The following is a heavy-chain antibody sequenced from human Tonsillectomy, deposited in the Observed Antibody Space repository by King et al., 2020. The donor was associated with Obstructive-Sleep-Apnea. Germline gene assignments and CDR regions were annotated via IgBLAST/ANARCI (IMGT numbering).Heavy chain of an antibody. CDR2: ISHDGTKK. J-gene: IGHJ4*02. Sequence: VQLVESGGGVVHPGRSLRLSCAASGFAFSKFTIHWVRQAPGKGLEWVAVISHDGTKKSYADSVKGRFTVSRDNSNNTLFLQMSGLRSEDTAVYYCAGDGLRGAVAEFWGQGALVTVS. CDR1: GFAFSKFT. V-gene: IGHV3-30*04. CDR3: AGDGLRGAVAEF. D-gene: IGHD6-19*01.